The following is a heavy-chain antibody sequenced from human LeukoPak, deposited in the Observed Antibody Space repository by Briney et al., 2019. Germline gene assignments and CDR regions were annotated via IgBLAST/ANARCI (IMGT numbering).Heavy chain of an antibody. V-gene: IGHV4-61*05. CDR1: GGSIRSNFYY. CDR2: IYYSGST. D-gene: IGHD3-16*02. Sequence: SETLSLTCTVSGGSIRSNFYYWTWIRQPPGKGLEWIGYIYYSGSTNYNPSLKSRVTISVDTSKNQFSLKLSSVTAADTAVYYCASRQSIVWGSYRWYYFDYWGQGTLVTVSS. CDR3: ASRQSIVWGSYRWYYFDY. J-gene: IGHJ4*02.